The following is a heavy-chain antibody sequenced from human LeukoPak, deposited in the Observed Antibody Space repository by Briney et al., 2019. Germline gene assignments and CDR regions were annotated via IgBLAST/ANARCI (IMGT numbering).Heavy chain of an antibody. CDR3: ARGGKATVVTM. V-gene: IGHV4-4*07. CDR2: IYSSGST. Sequence: SETLSLTCTVSGGSINSYYWSWIRQPAGKGLEWIGRIYSSGSTNYNPSLKSRVSMSVDTSKNQFSLTLTSVTAADTAVYYCARGGKATVVTMWGQGILVIVSS. D-gene: IGHD4-23*01. J-gene: IGHJ4*02. CDR1: GGSINSYY.